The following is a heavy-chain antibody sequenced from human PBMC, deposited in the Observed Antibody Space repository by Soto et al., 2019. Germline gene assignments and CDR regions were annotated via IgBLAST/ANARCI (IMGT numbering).Heavy chain of an antibody. CDR3: ARLAARLLYYYGMDV. CDR1: GGTFSSYA. D-gene: IGHD6-6*01. J-gene: IGHJ6*02. V-gene: IGHV1-69*06. Sequence: QVQLVQSGAEVKKPGSSVKVSCKASGGTFSSYAISWVRQAPGQGLEWMGGIIPIFGTANYAQKLQGRVTINADKSPSTAYLELSSLRSEDTAVYYCARLAARLLYYYGMDVWGQGTTVTVSS. CDR2: IIPIFGTA.